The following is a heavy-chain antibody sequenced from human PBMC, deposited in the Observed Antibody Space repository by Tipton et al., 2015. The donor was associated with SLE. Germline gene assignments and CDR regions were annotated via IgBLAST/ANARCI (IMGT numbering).Heavy chain of an antibody. CDR3: AKPRGVVTPGYFQH. J-gene: IGHJ1*01. D-gene: IGHD4-23*01. V-gene: IGHV3-23*03. CDR2: VYNDGST. Sequence: SLRLSCAASGFSFNSYAMSWVRQAPGKVLEWVSVVYNDGSTQYADSVKGRFTISRDNSKNTLYLQMNSLRAEDTAVYYCAKPRGVVTPGYFQHWGQGTLVTVSS. CDR1: GFSFNSYA.